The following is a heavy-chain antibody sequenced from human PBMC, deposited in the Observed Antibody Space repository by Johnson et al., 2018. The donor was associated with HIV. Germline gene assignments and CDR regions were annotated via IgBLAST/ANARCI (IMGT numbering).Heavy chain of an antibody. CDR1: GFSFSDYY. V-gene: IGHV3-11*04. CDR3: ARAPEVRGIDAFDI. Sequence: QMLLVESGGGLVNPGGSLRLSCAASGFSFSDYYMSWIRQAPGKGLEWVSYITSSGSTLYYADSVQGRFTISRDNAKNSLSLQMNILTAEDTAVYYCARAPEVRGIDAFDIWGQGTMVTVSS. D-gene: IGHD3-10*01. CDR2: ITSSGSTL. J-gene: IGHJ3*02.